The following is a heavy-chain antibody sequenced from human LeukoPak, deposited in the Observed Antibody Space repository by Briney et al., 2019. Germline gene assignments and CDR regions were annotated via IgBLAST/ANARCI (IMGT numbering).Heavy chain of an antibody. CDR1: GFTFSSYA. Sequence: GGSLRLSCAASGFTFSSYAMHWVRRAPGKGLEWVAFIRNDGSTKYYADSVKGRFTISRDNSKNTLYLQMNSLRVEDTAVYYCARTYSSSWGIIDYWGQGTLVTVSS. D-gene: IGHD2-2*01. V-gene: IGHV3-30-3*01. CDR2: IRNDGSTK. J-gene: IGHJ4*02. CDR3: ARTYSSSWGIIDY.